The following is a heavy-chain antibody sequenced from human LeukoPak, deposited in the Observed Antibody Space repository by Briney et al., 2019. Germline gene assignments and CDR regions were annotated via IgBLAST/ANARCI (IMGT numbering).Heavy chain of an antibody. CDR3: ASLDWLSGYYFDY. Sequence: PSETLSLTCTVSGGSISSYHWSWIRQPPGKGLEWIGYIYHSGGTGYNPSLKSRVTISVDASKNQISLKLSSVTAADTAVYYCASLDWLSGYYFDYWGQGTLVTVSS. CDR1: GGSISSYH. V-gene: IGHV4-4*09. J-gene: IGHJ4*02. D-gene: IGHD3-9*01. CDR2: IYHSGGT.